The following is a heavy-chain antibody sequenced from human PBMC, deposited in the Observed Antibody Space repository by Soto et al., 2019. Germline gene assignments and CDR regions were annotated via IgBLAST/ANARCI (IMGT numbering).Heavy chain of an antibody. V-gene: IGHV1-46*01. Sequence: ASVKVSCKASGYTFTSYYMHWVRQAPGQGLEWMGIINPSGGSTSYAQKFQGRVTMTRDTSTSTVYMELSSLRSEDTAVYYCARDRGVYDYGDSGSSESDYWGQGTLVTVSS. CDR3: ARDRGVYDYGDSGSSESDY. CDR1: GYTFTSYY. J-gene: IGHJ4*02. D-gene: IGHD4-17*01. CDR2: INPSGGST.